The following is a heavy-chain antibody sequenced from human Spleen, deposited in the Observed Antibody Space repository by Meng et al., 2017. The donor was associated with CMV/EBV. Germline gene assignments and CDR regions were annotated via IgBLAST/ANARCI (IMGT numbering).Heavy chain of an antibody. V-gene: IGHV3-11*01. CDR1: GFTFSDYY. CDR3: AKSLSSSGYLPSTHFDY. J-gene: IGHJ4*02. Sequence: GESLKISCAASGFTFSDYYMSWIRQAPGKGLEWVSYISSSSSPIYYADSVKGRFTISRDNAKNSLYLQMNSLRAEDTAVYYCAKSLSSSGYLPSTHFDYWGQGTLVTVSS. CDR2: ISSSSSPI. D-gene: IGHD3-22*01.